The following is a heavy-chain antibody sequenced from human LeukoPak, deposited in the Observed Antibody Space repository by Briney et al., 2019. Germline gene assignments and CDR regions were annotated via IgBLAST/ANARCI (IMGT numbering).Heavy chain of an antibody. J-gene: IGHJ5*02. CDR2: INPSAGST. V-gene: IGHV1-46*01. CDR1: GYTFTSYY. D-gene: IGHD6-13*01. Sequence: ASVKVSCKASGYTFTSYYMHWVRQAPGQGLEWMGIINPSAGSTRYAQKFHGRVTMTRDTSTSTVYMELSSLKSEDTAVYYCAREGGIAAADEGWFDPWGQGTLVTVSS. CDR3: AREGGIAAADEGWFDP.